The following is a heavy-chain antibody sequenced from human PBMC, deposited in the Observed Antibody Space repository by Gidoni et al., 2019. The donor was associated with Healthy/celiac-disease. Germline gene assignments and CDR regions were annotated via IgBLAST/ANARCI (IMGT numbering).Heavy chain of an antibody. Sequence: QVQLVQSGAEVKKPGASVKVSCKASGYTFTSYCISWVRQAPGQGLEWMGWISAYNGNTNYAQKLEGRVPITTDTSTSTAYMELRSLRSEDTSVYYCARDQLYDDSSGYYDESGDYWGQGTLVTVSS. CDR3: ARDQLYDDSSGYYDESGDY. D-gene: IGHD3-22*01. CDR2: ISAYNGNT. J-gene: IGHJ4*02. CDR1: GYTFTSYC. V-gene: IGHV1-18*01.